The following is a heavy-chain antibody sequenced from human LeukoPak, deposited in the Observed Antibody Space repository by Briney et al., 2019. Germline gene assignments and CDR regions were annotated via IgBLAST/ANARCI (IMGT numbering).Heavy chain of an antibody. CDR3: ARGKYSGYVNY. CDR2: ILYDGNSK. CDR1: GFIFSSYA. V-gene: IGHV3-30-3*01. D-gene: IGHD5-12*01. Sequence: PGRSLRLSCAASGFIFSSYAMHWVRQAPGKGLEWVAVILYDGNSKYYADSVKGRFTISRDNSKNTLYLQMNSLRAEDTAVYYCARGKYSGYVNYWGQGTLVTVSS. J-gene: IGHJ4*02.